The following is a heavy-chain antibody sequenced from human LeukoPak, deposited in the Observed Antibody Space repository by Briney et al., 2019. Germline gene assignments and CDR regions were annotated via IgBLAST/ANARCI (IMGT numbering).Heavy chain of an antibody. CDR1: GYTFTGYY. CDR3: ARDDITIFGVVSFDY. CDR2: INPNRGGT. D-gene: IGHD3-3*01. J-gene: IGHJ4*02. Sequence: GPSVEVSCKASGYTFTGYYMHWVRQARGQGLEGMGCINPNRGGTKYAQKVQGRVTMTREPSIRTAYMELSRLRSDDTAVYYCARDDITIFGVVSFDYWGQGTLFTVSS. V-gene: IGHV1-2*02.